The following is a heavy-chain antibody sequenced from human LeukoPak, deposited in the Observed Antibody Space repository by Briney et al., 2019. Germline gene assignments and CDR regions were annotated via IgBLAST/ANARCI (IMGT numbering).Heavy chain of an antibody. CDR2: IRYDGSNK. J-gene: IGHJ4*02. Sequence: GGSLRLSCAASGSTFSTDAMHWVRQAPGKGLEWVAFIRYDGSNKYYADSVKGRFTISRDNSKNTLYLQMNSLRAEDTAVYYCAKDLGASGWDFDYWGQGTLVTVSS. D-gene: IGHD3-16*01. CDR1: GSTFSTDA. V-gene: IGHV3-30*02. CDR3: AKDLGASGWDFDY.